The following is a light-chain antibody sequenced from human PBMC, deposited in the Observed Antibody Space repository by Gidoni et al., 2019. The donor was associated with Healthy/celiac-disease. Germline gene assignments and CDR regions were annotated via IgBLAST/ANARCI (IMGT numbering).Light chain of an antibody. J-gene: IGKJ1*01. CDR1: QGISNY. CDR2: AAS. Sequence: DIQMTQSPSSLSASVGDRVTITCRASQGISNYLAWYQQKPGKVPKLLSYAASTLQSGVPSRFGGSGSGTDFTLTIRSLQPEDVATYYCQKYRTFGQXTKVEIK. CDR3: QKYRT. V-gene: IGKV1-27*01.